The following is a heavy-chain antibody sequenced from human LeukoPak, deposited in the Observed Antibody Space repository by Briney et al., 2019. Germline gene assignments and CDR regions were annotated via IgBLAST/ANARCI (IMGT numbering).Heavy chain of an antibody. CDR1: GYTFTSYD. V-gene: IGHV1-46*01. Sequence: ASVKVSCKASGYTFTSYDMHWVRQAPGQGLEWMGIINPSGGSTSYAQKFQDRVAMTRDTSTSTVYMQLSSLRSEDTAVYYCARGLTHYGDYDAYWGQGTLVTVSS. D-gene: IGHD4-17*01. CDR3: ARGLTHYGDYDAY. J-gene: IGHJ4*02. CDR2: INPSGGST.